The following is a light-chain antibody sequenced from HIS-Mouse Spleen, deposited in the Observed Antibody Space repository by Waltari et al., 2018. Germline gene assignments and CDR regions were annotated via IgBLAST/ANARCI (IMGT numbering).Light chain of an antibody. CDR1: KSISSY. CDR2: AAS. V-gene: IGKV1-39*01. J-gene: IGKJ1*01. CDR3: QQSYSTPRT. Sequence: HMTQPPSSLSASVGDRVTITCRASKSISSYLNWYQQKPGKAPKLLIYAASSLQSGVPSRFSGSGSGTDFTLTISSLQPEDFATYYCQQSYSTPRTFGQGTKVEIK.